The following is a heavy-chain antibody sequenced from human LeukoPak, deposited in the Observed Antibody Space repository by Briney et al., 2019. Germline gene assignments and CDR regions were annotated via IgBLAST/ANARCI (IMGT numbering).Heavy chain of an antibody. V-gene: IGHV3-23*01. D-gene: IGHD5-12*01. CDR3: AKDYDSPHYYFDY. Sequence: GGSLRLSCAASGFTFSSYAMSWVRQAPGKGLEWVSDISGSGGSTYYADSVKGRFTISRDNSKNTLYLQMNSLRAEDTAVYYCAKDYDSPHYYFDYWGQGTLVTVSS. CDR2: ISGSGGST. CDR1: GFTFSSYA. J-gene: IGHJ4*02.